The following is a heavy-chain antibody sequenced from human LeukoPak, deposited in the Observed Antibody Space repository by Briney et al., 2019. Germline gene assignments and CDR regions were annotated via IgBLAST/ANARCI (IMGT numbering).Heavy chain of an antibody. CDR3: VKTDKLSSGWYRNFDY. CDR1: GFTFSSYA. CDR2: ISYDGSNK. V-gene: IGHV3-30*04. D-gene: IGHD6-19*01. J-gene: IGHJ4*02. Sequence: GGSLRLSCAASGFTFSSYAMHWVRQAPGKGLEWVAVISYDGSNKYYADSVKGRFTISRDNSKTTLYLQMNSLRAEDTAVYYCVKTDKLSSGWYRNFDYWGQGTLVTVSS.